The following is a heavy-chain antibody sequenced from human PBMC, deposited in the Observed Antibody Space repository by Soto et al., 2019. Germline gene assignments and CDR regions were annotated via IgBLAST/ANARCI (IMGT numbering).Heavy chain of an antibody. Sequence: ASVKVSCKASGYTFTSYYMHWVPQAPGQGLEWRGIINPSGGSTSYAQKFQGRVTMTMDTSTSTVYIELSSLRSEDTAVYYCARDRIAARYYLEYWGQGTMLTVSS. V-gene: IGHV1-46*01. CDR3: ARDRIAARYYLEY. J-gene: IGHJ4*02. CDR2: INPSGGST. CDR1: GYTFTSYY. D-gene: IGHD6-6*01.